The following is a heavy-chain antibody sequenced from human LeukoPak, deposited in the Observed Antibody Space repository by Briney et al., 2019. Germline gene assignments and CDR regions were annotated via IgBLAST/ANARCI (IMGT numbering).Heavy chain of an antibody. J-gene: IGHJ4*02. V-gene: IGHV3-23*01. D-gene: IGHD3-22*01. CDR2: ISNSGGST. CDR3: AKGGITMIVVVIQYYFDY. Sequence: GGSLRLSCAASGFTFSSYAMSWVRQGPGKGLEWVSAISNSGGSTYYADSVKGRFTISKDNSKNTLYLQMNSLRAEDTAVYYCAKGGITMIVVVIQYYFDYWGQGTLVTVSS. CDR1: GFTFSSYA.